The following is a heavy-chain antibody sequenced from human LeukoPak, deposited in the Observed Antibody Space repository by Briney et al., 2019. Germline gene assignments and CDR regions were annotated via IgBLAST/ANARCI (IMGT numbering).Heavy chain of an antibody. CDR1: GFTFSSYA. D-gene: IGHD3-16*02. CDR3: AKEGRSSHFYYGMDV. V-gene: IGHV3-23*01. J-gene: IGHJ6*02. CDR2: ISGSGGST. Sequence: GGPLRLSCAASGFTFSSYAMSWVRQAPGKGLEWVSAISGSGGSTYYADSVKGRFTISRDNSKNTLYLQMNSLRAEDTAVYYCAKEGRSSHFYYGMDVWGQGTTVTVSS.